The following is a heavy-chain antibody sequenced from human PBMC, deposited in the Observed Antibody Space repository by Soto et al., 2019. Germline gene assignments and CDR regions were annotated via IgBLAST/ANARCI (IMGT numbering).Heavy chain of an antibody. J-gene: IGHJ4*02. Sequence: QVQLVQSGAEVKKPGASVKVSCKASGYTFTGYYMHWVRQAPGQGLEWMGWINPNSGGTNHAQKFQGRVTMTRDTSISTAYMELSRLRSDDTAVYYCAIATIFGVVGIDYWGQGTLVTVSS. V-gene: IGHV1-2*02. CDR3: AIATIFGVVGIDY. D-gene: IGHD3-3*01. CDR2: INPNSGGT. CDR1: GYTFTGYY.